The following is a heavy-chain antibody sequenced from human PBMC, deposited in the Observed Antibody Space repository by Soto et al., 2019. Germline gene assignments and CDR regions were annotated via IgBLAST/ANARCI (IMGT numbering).Heavy chain of an antibody. CDR3: ARQSAVVITSPFAY. CDR1: GGTFSSYA. CDR2: IIPIIGTA. D-gene: IGHD3-22*01. Sequence: QVQLVQSGAEVKKPGSSVKVSCKASGGTFSSYAISWVRQAPGQGLEWMGGIIPIIGTANYAQKFQGRVTITADEATRTAYMELRRLRSEDTAVYSCARQSAVVITSPFAYWGQGTLVTVSS. V-gene: IGHV1-69*12. J-gene: IGHJ4*02.